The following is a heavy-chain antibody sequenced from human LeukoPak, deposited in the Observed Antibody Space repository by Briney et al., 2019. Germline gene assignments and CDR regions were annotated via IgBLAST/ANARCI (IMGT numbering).Heavy chain of an antibody. CDR2: ISSSSSYI. D-gene: IGHD6-13*01. CDR1: GFTFSSYS. Sequence: GGSLRLSCTASGFTFSSYSMNWVRQAPGKGLEWVSSISSSSSYIYYADSVKGRFTISRDNAKNSLYLQMNSLRAEDTAVYYCAKDIAAAGTSASYYYYYGMDVWGQGTTVTVSS. CDR3: AKDIAAAGTSASYYYYYGMDV. V-gene: IGHV3-21*04. J-gene: IGHJ6*02.